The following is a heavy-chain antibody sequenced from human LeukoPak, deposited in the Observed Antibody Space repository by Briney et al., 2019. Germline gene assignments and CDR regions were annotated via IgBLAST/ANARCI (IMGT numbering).Heavy chain of an antibody. CDR2: INHSGST. Sequence: PSETLSLTCTVSGGSISSYYWSWIRQPPGKGLEWIGEINHSGSTNYNPSLKSRVTITVDTSKNQFSLKLSSVTAADTAVYYCARGLIAAARPKRSLYFDYWGQGTLVTVSS. CDR1: GGSISSYY. J-gene: IGHJ4*02. CDR3: ARGLIAAARPKRSLYFDY. D-gene: IGHD6-13*01. V-gene: IGHV4-34*01.